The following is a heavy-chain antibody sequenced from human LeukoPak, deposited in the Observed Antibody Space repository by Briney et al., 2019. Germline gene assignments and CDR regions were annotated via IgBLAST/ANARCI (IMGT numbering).Heavy chain of an antibody. CDR3: AIDLLDYGSGALGY. D-gene: IGHD3-10*01. V-gene: IGHV1-18*01. J-gene: IGHJ4*02. Sequence: ASVKVSCKASGYTFTSYGISWVRQAPGQGLEWMGWISAYNGNTNYAQKLQGRVTMTTETSTSTAYMELRSLRSDDTAGYYCAIDLLDYGSGALGYWGQGTLVTVSS. CDR1: GYTFTSYG. CDR2: ISAYNGNT.